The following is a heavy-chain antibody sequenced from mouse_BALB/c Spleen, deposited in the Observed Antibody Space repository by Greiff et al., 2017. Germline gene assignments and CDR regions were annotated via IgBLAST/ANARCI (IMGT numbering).Heavy chain of an antibody. CDR2: INSNGGST. D-gene: IGHD2-4*01. J-gene: IGHJ3*01. V-gene: IGHV5-6-3*01. CDR3: ARDLSYDYDSWFAY. Sequence: EVKLVESGGGLVQPGGSLKLSCAASGFTFSSYGMSWVRQTPDKRLELVATINSNGGSTYYPDSVKGRFTISRDTAKNTLYLQMSSLKSEDTAMYYCARDLSYDYDSWFAYWGQGTLVTVSA. CDR1: GFTFSSYG.